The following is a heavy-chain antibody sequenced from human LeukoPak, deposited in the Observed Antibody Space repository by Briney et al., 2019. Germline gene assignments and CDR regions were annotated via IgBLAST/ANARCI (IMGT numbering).Heavy chain of an antibody. D-gene: IGHD5-18*01. J-gene: IGHJ4*02. CDR1: GFTLSSYW. V-gene: IGHV3-74*01. CDR3: ARGGGYSYEGFDY. CDR2: INSGGSST. Sequence: PRGSLRLSCAASGFTLSSYWMHWVRQAPGKGLVWVSRINSGGSSTNYADSVKGRFTISRDNAKNTLYLQMNSLRAEDTAVYYCARGGGYSYEGFDYWGQGTLVTVSS.